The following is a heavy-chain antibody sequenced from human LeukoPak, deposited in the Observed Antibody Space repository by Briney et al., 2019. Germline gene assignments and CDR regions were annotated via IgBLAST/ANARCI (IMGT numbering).Heavy chain of an antibody. J-gene: IGHJ4*02. CDR3: ARVFSPHSYLDY. D-gene: IGHD5-18*01. Sequence: GASVKVSCKASGYTFTSYGISWVRQAPGQGLEWMGWISAYNGNTNYAQKLQGRVTMTTDTSTSTAYMEPRSLRAEDTAVYYCARVFSPHSYLDYWGQGTLVTVSS. CDR1: GYTFTSYG. V-gene: IGHV1-18*01. CDR2: ISAYNGNT.